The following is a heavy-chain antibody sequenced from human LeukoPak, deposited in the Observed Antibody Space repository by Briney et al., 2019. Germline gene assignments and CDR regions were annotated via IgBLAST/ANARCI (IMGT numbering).Heavy chain of an antibody. D-gene: IGHD4-11*01. V-gene: IGHV4-4*02. J-gene: IGHJ4*02. CDR3: ARRRVSSDYFDC. CDR1: GGSISSSNW. CDR2: INHSGST. Sequence: SGTLSLTCAVSGGSISSSNWWSWVRQPPGKGLEWIGEINHSGSTNYNPSLKSRVTISVDTSKNQFSLNLTSVTAADTAVYYCARRRVSSDYFDCWGQGTLVTVSS.